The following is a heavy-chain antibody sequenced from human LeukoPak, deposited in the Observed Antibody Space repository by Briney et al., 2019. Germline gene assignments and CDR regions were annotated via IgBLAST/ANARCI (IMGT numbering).Heavy chain of an antibody. V-gene: IGHV3-30*18. CDR3: AKRGYSGSWHVDY. J-gene: IGHJ4*02. D-gene: IGHD6-13*01. Sequence: PGRSLRLSCAASGFTFSSYGMHWVRQAPGKGLEWVAVISYDGTVKYYADSVKGRFTISGDNSKNTLYLQMNGLRAEDTALYYCAKRGYSGSWHVDYWGQGALVTVSS. CDR1: GFTFSSYG. CDR2: ISYDGTVK.